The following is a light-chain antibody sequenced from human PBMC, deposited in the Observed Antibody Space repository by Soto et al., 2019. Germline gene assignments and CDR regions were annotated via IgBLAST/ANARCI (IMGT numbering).Light chain of an antibody. CDR1: TNDVGGYNY. CDR2: EVT. Sequence: QSALTQPASVSGSPGQSITISCTGTTNDVGGYNYVSWYQQHPGKAPKLMIYEVTNRPAGVSNRFSGSKSGNTASLTISGLQSEDEADYYCSSYTTISSWVFGGGTKLTVL. J-gene: IGLJ3*02. CDR3: SSYTTISSWV. V-gene: IGLV2-14*01.